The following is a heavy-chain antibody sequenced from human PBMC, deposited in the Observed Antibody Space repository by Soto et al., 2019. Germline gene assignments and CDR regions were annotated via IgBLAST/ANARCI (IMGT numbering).Heavy chain of an antibody. CDR1: GGSISSYY. CDR3: ARGRRHYYDSSGYAH. CDR2: IYYSGST. D-gene: IGHD3-22*01. V-gene: IGHV4-59*08. J-gene: IGHJ4*02. Sequence: SETLSLTCTVSGGSISSYYWSWIRQPPGKGLEWIGYIYYSGSTYYNPSLKSRVTISVDTSKNQFSLKLSSVTAADTAVYYRARGRRHYYDSSGYAHWGQGTLVTVSS.